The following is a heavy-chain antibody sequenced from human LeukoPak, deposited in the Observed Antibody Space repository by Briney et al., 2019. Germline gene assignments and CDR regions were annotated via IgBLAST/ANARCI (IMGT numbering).Heavy chain of an antibody. CDR2: INHSGST. CDR1: GGSFSGCY. CDR3: ARAPYYDILTGYRLDP. D-gene: IGHD3-9*01. V-gene: IGHV4-34*01. J-gene: IGHJ5*02. Sequence: PSETLSLTCAVYGGSFSGCYWSWIRQPPGKGLEWIGEINHSGSTNYNPSLKSRVTISVDTSKNQFSLKLSSVTAADTAVYYCARAPYYDILTGYRLDPWGQGTLVTVSS.